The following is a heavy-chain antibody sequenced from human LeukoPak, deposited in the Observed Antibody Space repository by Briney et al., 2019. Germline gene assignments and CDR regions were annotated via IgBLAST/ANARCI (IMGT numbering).Heavy chain of an antibody. CDR1: GYTLTQLS. D-gene: IGHD1-26*01. Sequence: GASEKLPRKFCGYTLTQLSMHWVRQAPGKGLEWMGGLDPEDGETIYAQKFQGRVTMTEDTSTDTAYMELSSLRCEDTAVYYWATLHRIVGATTSSPGDWGQGALVTVSS. V-gene: IGHV1-24*01. CDR3: ATLHRIVGATTSSPGD. CDR2: LDPEDGET. J-gene: IGHJ4*02.